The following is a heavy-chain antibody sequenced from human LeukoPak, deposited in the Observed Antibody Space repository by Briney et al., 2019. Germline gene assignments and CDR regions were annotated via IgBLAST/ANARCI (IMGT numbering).Heavy chain of an antibody. V-gene: IGHV4-34*01. CDR1: GGSFSGYY. Sequence: SETLSLSCAVYGGSFSGYYWSWIRQPPGKGLEWIGEINHSGSTNYNPSLKSRVTISVDTSKNQFSLKLSSVTAADTAVYYCARDGTYCGGDCYDYWGQGTLVTVSS. J-gene: IGHJ4*02. D-gene: IGHD2-21*01. CDR3: ARDGTYCGGDCYDY. CDR2: INHSGST.